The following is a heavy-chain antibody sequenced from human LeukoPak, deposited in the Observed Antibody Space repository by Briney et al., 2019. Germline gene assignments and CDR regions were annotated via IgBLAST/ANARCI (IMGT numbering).Heavy chain of an antibody. Sequence: GGSLRLSCAASGFTFSTYAMMWVRQAPGKGLEWVSSIRVSDGARFYADSVKGRFTTSRDNPKNTLFLQMNSLRAEDTAAYYCATEPRWELYSFDIWGQGTMVTVSS. CDR3: ATEPRWELYSFDI. CDR2: IRVSDGAR. V-gene: IGHV3-23*01. D-gene: IGHD1-7*01. J-gene: IGHJ3*02. CDR1: GFTFSTYA.